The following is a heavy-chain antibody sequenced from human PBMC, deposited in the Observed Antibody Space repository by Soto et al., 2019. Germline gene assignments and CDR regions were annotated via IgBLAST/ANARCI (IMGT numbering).Heavy chain of an antibody. V-gene: IGHV1-69*13. J-gene: IGHJ5*02. CDR3: ARAPPIAAAVIWFDP. D-gene: IGHD6-13*01. CDR1: GDTFSSYA. CDR2: IIPIFGTA. Sequence: ASVKVSCKASGDTFSSYAISWVRQAPGQGLEWMGGIIPIFGTANYAQKFQGRVTITADESTSTAYMELSSLRSEDTAVYYCARAPPIAAAVIWFDPWGQGTLVTVSS.